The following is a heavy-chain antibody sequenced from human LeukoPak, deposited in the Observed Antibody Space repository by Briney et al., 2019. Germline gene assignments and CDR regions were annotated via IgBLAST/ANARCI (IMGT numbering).Heavy chain of an antibody. CDR2: IIPIFGTA. D-gene: IGHD3-3*01. J-gene: IGHJ4*02. CDR3: ARGALVWSGYYYFDY. V-gene: IGHV1-69*13. CDR1: GGTFSSYA. Sequence: SVKVSCKASGGTFSSYAISWVRQAPGQGLEWMGGIIPIFGTANYAQKFQGRVTITADESTSTAYMELSSLRSEDTAVYYCARGALVWSGYYYFDYWGQGTLVTVSS.